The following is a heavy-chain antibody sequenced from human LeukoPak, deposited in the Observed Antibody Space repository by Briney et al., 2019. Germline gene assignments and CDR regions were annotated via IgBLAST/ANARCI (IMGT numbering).Heavy chain of an antibody. CDR1: DGSFSGYY. CDR2: INHSGSA. Sequence: SETLSLTCAVYDGSFSGYYCSWFRQPPGKGLEWIGEINHSGSANYNPSLKSRVTIFLDTSKNQFSLNLSSVTAADTAVYYCARRPRGVIIKTWFDSWGQGTLVTVSS. D-gene: IGHD3-10*01. J-gene: IGHJ5*01. CDR3: ARRPRGVIIKTWFDS. V-gene: IGHV4-34*01.